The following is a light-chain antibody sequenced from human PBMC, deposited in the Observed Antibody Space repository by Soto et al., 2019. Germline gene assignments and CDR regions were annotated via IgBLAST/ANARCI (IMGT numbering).Light chain of an antibody. J-gene: IGKJ3*01. Sequence: EIVMTQSPATLSVSPGERGTLSCRASQSVSSNLAWYQQKPGQAPRLLIFGASTRATGIPARFSGSGAGTDFTLTISSLQAEDFALYYCQQYGYWPPAFGPGTKVDIK. CDR1: QSVSSN. CDR2: GAS. V-gene: IGKV3-15*01. CDR3: QQYGYWPPA.